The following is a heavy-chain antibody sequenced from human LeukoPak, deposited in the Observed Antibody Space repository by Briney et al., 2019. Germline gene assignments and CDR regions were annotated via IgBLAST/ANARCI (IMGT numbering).Heavy chain of an antibody. CDR3: ARRGYYDSSGYKGYAFDI. CDR2: IIPIFGTA. D-gene: IGHD3-22*01. J-gene: IGHJ3*02. V-gene: IGHV1-69*13. Sequence: GASVKVSCKASGGTFSSYAISWVRQAPGQGLEWMGGIIPIFGTANYAQKFQGRVTITADESTSTAYMELSSLRSEDTAVYYCARRGYYDSSGYKGYAFDIWGQGTMVTVSS. CDR1: GGTFSSYA.